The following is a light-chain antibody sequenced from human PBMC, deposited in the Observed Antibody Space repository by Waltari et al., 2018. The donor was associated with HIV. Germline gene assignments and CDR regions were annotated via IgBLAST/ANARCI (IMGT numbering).Light chain of an antibody. CDR3: QQYNSHSYT. V-gene: IGKV1-5*03. CDR1: QIIHNW. CDR2: KTS. Sequence: DVQMTQSPSTLSASVGDKVTITCRASQIIHNWLAWYQQKPGKPPKLLIYKTSYLESGVPSRCSGSGSGADFTLTIDGLQPADFATYYGQQYNSHSYTFGQGTKVDVK. J-gene: IGKJ2*01.